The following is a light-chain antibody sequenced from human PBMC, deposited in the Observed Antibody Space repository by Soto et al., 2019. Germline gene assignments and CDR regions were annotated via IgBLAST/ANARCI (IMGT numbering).Light chain of an antibody. Sequence: EIVMTQSPATLSVSPGERATLSCRASQSVSSNVAWYQQIPGQTPRLLIYGASTRATGIPVRFSGSGSGTEFTLTISSLQSEDFATYYCQQSHSGITFGQGTRLDIK. V-gene: IGKV3-15*01. J-gene: IGKJ5*01. CDR2: GAS. CDR1: QSVSSN. CDR3: QQSHSGIT.